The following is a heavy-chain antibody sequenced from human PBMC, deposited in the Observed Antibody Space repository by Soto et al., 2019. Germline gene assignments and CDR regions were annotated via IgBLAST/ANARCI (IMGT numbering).Heavy chain of an antibody. CDR1: GYSFSNYW. D-gene: IGHD3-10*01. V-gene: IGHV5-51*02. CDR2: IFLRDSDT. Sequence: LSIFPKGAGYSFSNYWNDWLGQMAGKGLEGVGIIFLRDSDTRYSPNLQGQLTISADRSITTAYLQCSSLKASDTAMYYCARILVRGVIPYSSDYHGMDVWAQGTTVTVSS. J-gene: IGHJ6*02. CDR3: ARILVRGVIPYSSDYHGMDV.